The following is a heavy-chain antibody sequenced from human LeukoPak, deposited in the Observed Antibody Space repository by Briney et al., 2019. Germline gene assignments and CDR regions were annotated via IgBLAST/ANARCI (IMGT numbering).Heavy chain of an antibody. CDR2: ISSSSLFI. CDR1: GFTFSSSW. V-gene: IGHV3-21*01. D-gene: IGHD3-22*01. Sequence: GGSLRLSCAASGFTFSSSWMNWVRQAPGKGLEWVSSISSSSLFIYYADSLKGRFTISRDNAKNSLYLQMNSLRAEDTAVYYCARGGRGYEDAFDIWGQGTMVTVSS. CDR3: ARGGRGYEDAFDI. J-gene: IGHJ3*02.